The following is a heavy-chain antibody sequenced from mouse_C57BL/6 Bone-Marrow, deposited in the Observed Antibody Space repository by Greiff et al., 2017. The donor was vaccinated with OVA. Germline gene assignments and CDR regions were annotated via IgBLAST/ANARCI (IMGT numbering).Heavy chain of an antibody. V-gene: IGHV1-54*01. CDR1: GYAFTNYL. CDR3: ARAGLRRGDLDY. D-gene: IGHD2-4*01. CDR2: INPGSGGT. Sequence: QVQLQQSGAELVRPGTSVKVSCKASGYAFTNYLIEWVKQRPGQGLEWIGVINPGSGGTNYNEKFKGKATLTAAKSSSTAYMQLSSLTSEDSAVYFGARAGLRRGDLDYWGKGTTLTVSS. J-gene: IGHJ2*01.